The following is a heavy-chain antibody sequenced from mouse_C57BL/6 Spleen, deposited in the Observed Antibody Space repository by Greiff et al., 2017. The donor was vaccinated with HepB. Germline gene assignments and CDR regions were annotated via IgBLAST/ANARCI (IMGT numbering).Heavy chain of an antibody. J-gene: IGHJ4*01. Sequence: QVQLQQSGAELVRPGASVTLSCKASGYTFTDYEMHWVKQTPVHGLEWIGAIDPETGGTAYNQKFKGKAILTADKSSSTAYMELRSLTSEDSAVNYCTRPFYYAMDYWGQGTSVTVSS. CDR1: GYTFTDYE. CDR3: TRPFYYAMDY. CDR2: IDPETGGT. V-gene: IGHV1-15*01.